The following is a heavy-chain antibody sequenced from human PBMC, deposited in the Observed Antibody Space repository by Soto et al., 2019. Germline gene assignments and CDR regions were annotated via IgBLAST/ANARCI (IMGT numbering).Heavy chain of an antibody. CDR3: TLHKFDSSGYVSDY. CDR2: IHSDGITT. V-gene: IGHV3-74*01. D-gene: IGHD3-22*01. Sequence: GGPLRLSCAASGITFSNYWMEWVRQAPGKGLVWVSRIHSDGITTYYGDSVKGRFTISRDNAKSTVYLQMNSLGAEDTATYHCTLHKFDSSGYVSDYWGQGTLVTVSS. CDR1: GITFSNYW. J-gene: IGHJ4*02.